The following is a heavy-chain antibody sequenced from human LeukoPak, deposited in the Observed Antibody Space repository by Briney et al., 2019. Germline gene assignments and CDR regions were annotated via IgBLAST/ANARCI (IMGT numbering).Heavy chain of an antibody. J-gene: IGHJ4*02. D-gene: IGHD3-9*01. CDR1: GFTFSSYS. CDR2: ISSSSSYI. Sequence: GGSLRLSCAASGFTFSSYSMNWVRQAPGKGLEWVSSISSSSSYIYYADSVKGRFTISRHNAKNSLYLQINSPRAEDTAVYYCARDLRITIFDWGPGTLVTVSS. CDR3: ARDLRITIFD. V-gene: IGHV3-21*01.